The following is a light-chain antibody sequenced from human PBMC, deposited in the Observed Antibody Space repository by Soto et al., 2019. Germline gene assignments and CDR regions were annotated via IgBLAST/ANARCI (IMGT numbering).Light chain of an antibody. V-gene: IGKV3-20*01. CDR2: GAS. CDR1: QSISSSN. J-gene: IGKJ1*01. Sequence: EIVLTQSPGTLSLSPGERATLSCRASQSISSSNLAWYQQKPGQAPRLLIYGASTRATGIPDRFSGSGSGTDVTLTISRLDPEDFAVYYCQQYDSSPWTFGQGTKVEIK. CDR3: QQYDSSPWT.